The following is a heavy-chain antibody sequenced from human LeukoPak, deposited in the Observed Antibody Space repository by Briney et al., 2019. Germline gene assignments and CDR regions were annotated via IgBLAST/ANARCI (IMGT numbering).Heavy chain of an antibody. J-gene: IGHJ5*02. Sequence: SETLSLTCTVSGGSISSGSYYWSWIRQPAGKGLEWIGRIYTSGSTNYNPSLKSRVTISVDTSKNQFSLKLSSVTAADTAVYYCARGVGGYCSGGSCYSGPNWFDPWGQGTLVTVSS. CDR1: GGSISSGSYY. V-gene: IGHV4-61*02. D-gene: IGHD2-15*01. CDR3: ARGVGGYCSGGSCYSGPNWFDP. CDR2: IYTSGST.